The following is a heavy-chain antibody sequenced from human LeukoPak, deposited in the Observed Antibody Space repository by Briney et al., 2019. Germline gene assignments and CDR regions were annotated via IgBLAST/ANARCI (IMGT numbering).Heavy chain of an antibody. Sequence: GSLRLSCAASGFTFSSYAMSWIRRPPGKGLEWIGYIHYSGTTNYYPSLKSRVTIALDTSKNQFSLKLNSVTAADTAVYYCARFGTSSSRFFDQWGQGTLVTVSS. CDR3: ARFGTSSSRFFDQ. CDR2: IHYSGTT. D-gene: IGHD6-6*01. CDR1: GFTFSSYA. J-gene: IGHJ4*02. V-gene: IGHV4-59*01.